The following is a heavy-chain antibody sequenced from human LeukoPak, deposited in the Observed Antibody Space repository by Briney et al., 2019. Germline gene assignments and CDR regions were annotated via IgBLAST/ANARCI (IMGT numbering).Heavy chain of an antibody. D-gene: IGHD3-22*01. J-gene: IGHJ4*02. CDR2: IYYSGST. CDR3: ARVTGYMIEDYFDY. CDR1: GGSVSSYY. Sequence: SETLSLTCTVSGGSVSSYYWSWIRQPPGKGLEWIGYIYYSGSTNYKPSLKSRVTISVETSKNQFSLKLRSVTAADTAVYYCARVTGYMIEDYFDYWGQGTLVTVSS. V-gene: IGHV4-59*02.